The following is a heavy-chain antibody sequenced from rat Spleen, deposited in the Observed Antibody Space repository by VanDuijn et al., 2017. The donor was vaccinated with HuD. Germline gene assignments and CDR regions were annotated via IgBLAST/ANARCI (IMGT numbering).Heavy chain of an antibody. Sequence: EVQLVESGGGLVQPGRSLKLSCAASGFTFSDYAMAWVRQAPKKGLEWVATIIYDGSSTYYRDSLKGRFTSSRDNAKSTLYLQMDSLRSEDTATYYCARVHRNYTYYGSWYFDYWGQGVMVTVSS. CDR2: IIYDGSST. CDR3: ARVHRNYTYYGSWYFDY. V-gene: IGHV5-17*01. CDR1: GFTFSDYA. J-gene: IGHJ2*01. D-gene: IGHD1-9*01.